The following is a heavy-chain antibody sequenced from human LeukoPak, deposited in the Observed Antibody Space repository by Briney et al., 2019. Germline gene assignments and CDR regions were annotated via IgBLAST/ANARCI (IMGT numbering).Heavy chain of an antibody. CDR2: VYYTGST. Sequence: SETLSLTCAVSGYSISSGYYWGWIRQPPGQGLEWIGYVYYTGSTNYNPSLQSRVSISVDTSKNLFSLRLSSVTAADTAVYYCARADCTVASCYAWRDAFHIWGQGTMVSVSS. CDR3: ARADCTVASCYAWRDAFHI. CDR1: GYSISSGYY. J-gene: IGHJ3*02. D-gene: IGHD2-2*01. V-gene: IGHV4-38-2*01.